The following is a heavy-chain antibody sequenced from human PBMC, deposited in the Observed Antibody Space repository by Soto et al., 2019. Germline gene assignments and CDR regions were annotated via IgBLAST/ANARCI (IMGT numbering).Heavy chain of an antibody. V-gene: IGHV4-61*01. CDR1: GGSVSSGSYY. D-gene: IGHD2-21*02. CDR2: IYYSGST. Sequence: QVQLQESGPGLVKPSETLSLTCTVSGGSVSSGSYYWSWIRQPPGKGLEWIGYIYYSGSTNYNPSLKSQATISVDTSTNQFSLKLSSVPAADTAVYYCARGNVVVVTAIDYWGQGTLVTVSS. J-gene: IGHJ4*02. CDR3: ARGNVVVVTAIDY.